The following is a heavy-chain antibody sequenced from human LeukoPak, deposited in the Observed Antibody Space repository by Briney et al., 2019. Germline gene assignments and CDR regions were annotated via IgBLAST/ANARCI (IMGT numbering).Heavy chain of an antibody. CDR1: GFSLTNYA. Sequence: GGSLRLSCAVSGFSLTNYAMGWVRQAPGKGLEWLSVFNGGGTYSLVADSVKGRFTMSRDTSKNTVYLQMNSLRAEDTAVYYCAREDARDGGYFDYWGQGTLVTVSS. CDR2: FNGGGTYS. V-gene: IGHV3-23*01. CDR3: AREDARDGGYFDY. J-gene: IGHJ4*02. D-gene: IGHD3-16*01.